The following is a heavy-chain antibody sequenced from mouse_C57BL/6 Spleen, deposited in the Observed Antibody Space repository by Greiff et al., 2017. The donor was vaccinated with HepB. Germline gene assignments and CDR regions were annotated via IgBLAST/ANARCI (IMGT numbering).Heavy chain of an antibody. D-gene: IGHD2-5*01. CDR2: IWSDGST. CDR1: GFSLTSYG. V-gene: IGHV2-6-1*01. CDR3: ARHNSNPYYYAMDY. J-gene: IGHJ4*01. Sequence: VMLVESGPGLVAPSQSLSITCTVSGFSLTSYGVHWVRQPPGKGLEWLVVIWSDGSTTYNSALKSRLSISKDNSKSQVFLKMNSLQTDDTAMYYCARHNSNPYYYAMDYWGQGTSVTVSS.